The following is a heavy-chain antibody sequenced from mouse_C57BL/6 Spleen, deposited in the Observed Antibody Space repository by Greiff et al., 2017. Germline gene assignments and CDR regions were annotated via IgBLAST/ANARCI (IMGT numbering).Heavy chain of an antibody. D-gene: IGHD2-5*01. V-gene: IGHV1-80*01. Sequence: QVQLKESGAELVKPGASVKISCKASGYAFSSYWMNWVKQRPGKGLEWIGQIYPGDGDTNYNGKFKGKATLTADKSSSTAYMQLSSLTSEDSAVYFCARGDSNPRDYWGQGTTLTVSS. CDR2: IYPGDGDT. CDR3: ARGDSNPRDY. J-gene: IGHJ2*01. CDR1: GYAFSSYW.